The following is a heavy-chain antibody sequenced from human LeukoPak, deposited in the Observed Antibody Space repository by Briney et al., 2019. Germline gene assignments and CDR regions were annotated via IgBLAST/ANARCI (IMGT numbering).Heavy chain of an antibody. D-gene: IGHD2-21*02. CDR2: IYYSGST. CDR3: ARGLLFSWFDP. V-gene: IGHV4-31*03. J-gene: IGHJ5*02. CDR1: GGSISSYY. Sequence: TLSLTCTVSGGSISSYYWSWIRQHPGKGLEWIGYIYYSGSTYYNPSLKSRVTISVDTSKNQFSLKLSSVTAADTAVYYCARGLLFSWFDPWGQGTLVTVSS.